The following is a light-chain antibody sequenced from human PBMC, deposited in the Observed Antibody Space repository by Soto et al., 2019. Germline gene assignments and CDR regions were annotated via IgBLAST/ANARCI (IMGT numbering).Light chain of an antibody. CDR1: RXDVGAYNY. CDR2: EVT. J-gene: IGLJ1*01. Sequence: QSVLTQPASVSGSPGQSIAISCTGTRXDVGAYNYVSWYQQHPGKAPKLMISEVTNRPSGVSDRFSGSKSGNTASLTISGPQAEDEADYYCSSFTSRFTFVFGTGTKGTVL. CDR3: SSFTSRFTFV. V-gene: IGLV2-14*01.